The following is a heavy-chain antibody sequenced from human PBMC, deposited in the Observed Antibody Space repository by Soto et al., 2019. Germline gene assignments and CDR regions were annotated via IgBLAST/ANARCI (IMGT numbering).Heavy chain of an antibody. CDR3: ARTQYNWNDRDALDI. CDR1: VFTFSSYS. V-gene: IGHV3-21*01. J-gene: IGHJ3*02. Sequence: VGSLRLSCASSVFTFSSYSMNCVRHAPGKGLEWVSSISSSSSYIYYADSVKGRFTISRDNAKNSLYLQMNSLRAEDTAVYYCARTQYNWNDRDALDIWGQGTMVTVXS. CDR2: ISSSSSYI. D-gene: IGHD1-1*01.